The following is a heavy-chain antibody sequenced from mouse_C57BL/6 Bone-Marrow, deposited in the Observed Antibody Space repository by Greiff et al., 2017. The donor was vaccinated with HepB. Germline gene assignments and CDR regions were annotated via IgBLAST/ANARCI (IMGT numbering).Heavy chain of an antibody. CDR3: ARPSYGNDAMDY. J-gene: IGHJ4*01. V-gene: IGHV5-9*01. Sequence: EVQLVESGGGLVKPGGSLKLSCAASGFTFSSYTMSWVRQTPEKRLEWVATISGGGGNPYYPDSVKGRFTISRDNAKNTLYLQMSSLRSEDTALYYCARPSYGNDAMDYWGQGTSVTVSS. CDR1: GFTFSSYT. CDR2: ISGGGGNP. D-gene: IGHD1-1*01.